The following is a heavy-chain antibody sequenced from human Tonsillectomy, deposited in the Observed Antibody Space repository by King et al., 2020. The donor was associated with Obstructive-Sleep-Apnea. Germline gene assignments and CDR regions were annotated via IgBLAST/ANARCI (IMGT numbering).Heavy chain of an antibody. D-gene: IGHD6-19*01. CDR2: INLNSGSI. J-gene: IGHJ3*02. V-gene: IGHV3-9*01. CDR3: AKAIAVAGMVAFDI. CDR1: GFIFDDYA. Sequence: VQLVESGGGLVQPARSLRLSCAASGFIFDDYAMHWVRQAPGKGLEWVSGINLNSGSISYADSVKGRFNISRDNAKNSLYLQMNSLRVEDTAFYYCAKAIAVAGMVAFDIWGQGTMVTVSS.